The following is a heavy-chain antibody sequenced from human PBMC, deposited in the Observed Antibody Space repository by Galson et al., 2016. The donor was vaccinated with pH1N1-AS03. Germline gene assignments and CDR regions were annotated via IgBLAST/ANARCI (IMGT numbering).Heavy chain of an antibody. Sequence: SVKVSCKASGYAFTDYYMHLLRQAPGQGLEWMAWINTDSGGTDYAQKFQGRVTMTRDASISTTYMELSSLRSVDTAVYYCVRGSPHSSSTNYAFEFWGRGTTVTVSS. V-gene: IGHV1-2*02. CDR2: INTDSGGT. D-gene: IGHD6-13*01. CDR3: VRGSPHSSSTNYAFEF. J-gene: IGHJ3*01. CDR1: GYAFTDYY.